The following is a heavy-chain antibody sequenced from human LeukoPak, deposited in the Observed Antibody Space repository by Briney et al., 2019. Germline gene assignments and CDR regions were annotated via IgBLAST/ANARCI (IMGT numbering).Heavy chain of an antibody. J-gene: IGHJ4*02. Sequence: SETLSLTCAVSGGSFSGFYWTWIRQSPEKGLEWIGEINHSGSSTNNPSLKSRVTISVATPRNQVFLELASVTAADTAVYYCARGSYDGVYKGGFYYFDLWGQGTLVTVSS. D-gene: IGHD5-18*01. CDR1: GGSFSGFY. CDR3: ARGSYDGVYKGGFYYFDL. CDR2: INHSGSS. V-gene: IGHV4-34*01.